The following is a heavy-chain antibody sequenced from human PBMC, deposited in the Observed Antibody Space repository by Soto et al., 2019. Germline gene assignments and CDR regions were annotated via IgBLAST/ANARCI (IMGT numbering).Heavy chain of an antibody. J-gene: IGHJ5*02. CDR1: GYTFTGYY. Sequence: QVQLVQSGAEVKKPAASVKVSCKASGYTFTGYYMHWVRQAPGQGLEWMGWINPNSGGTNYAQKFQGWVTMTRDTSISTAYMELSRLRSDDTAVYYCARAPPLAYCGGDCYSDWFDPWGQGTLVTVSS. V-gene: IGHV1-2*04. CDR2: INPNSGGT. CDR3: ARAPPLAYCGGDCYSDWFDP. D-gene: IGHD2-21*02.